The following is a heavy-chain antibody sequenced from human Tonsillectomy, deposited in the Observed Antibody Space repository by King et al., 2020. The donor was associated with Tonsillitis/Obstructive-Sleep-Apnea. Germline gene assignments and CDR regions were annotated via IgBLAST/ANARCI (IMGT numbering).Heavy chain of an antibody. V-gene: IGHV4-4*02. CDR1: QGXISSSHW. CDR2: VXLSXTT. CDR3: WXXXXGXXXXXXXXDP. J-gene: IGHJ5*02. Sequence: VQLQESGPGLVKPSGTLSLTCTVSQGXISSSHWWSWVRQSPGKGLEWIGEVXLSXTTXXXPSLNXRVTISMDTSNSQFSLKLNSVAAADTAGYYCWXXXXGXXXXXXXXDPX.